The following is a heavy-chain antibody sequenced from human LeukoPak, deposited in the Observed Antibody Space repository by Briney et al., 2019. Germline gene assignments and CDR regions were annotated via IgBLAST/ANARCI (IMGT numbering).Heavy chain of an antibody. CDR2: INPSGGST. J-gene: IGHJ4*02. CDR3: ARGAPTTRIGAGRFDY. CDR1: GYSLTNYY. D-gene: IGHD5-12*01. Sequence: ASVKVSCKAFGYSLTNYYVHWVRQAPGQGLEWMGEINPSGGSTSYAQKFQGRITVTRDTYTNTGYMDLSSLRSEDTATYYCARGAPTTRIGAGRFDYWGQGSLLTVAS. V-gene: IGHV1-46*01.